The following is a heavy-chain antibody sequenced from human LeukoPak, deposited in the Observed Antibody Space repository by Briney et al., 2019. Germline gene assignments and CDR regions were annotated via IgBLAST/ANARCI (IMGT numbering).Heavy chain of an antibody. CDR1: GFTFSNSG. D-gene: IGHD3-10*01. J-gene: IGHJ4*02. CDR3: ARNSGGRRYYFTE. V-gene: IGHV3-33*01. Sequence: GGSLRLSCAASGFTFSNSGMHWVRQAPGKGLEWGTVIYTDGSTKYYADSVKGRFTISRENSQNPVYLQMNSLRAEDTAVYYCARNSGGRRYYFTEWGQGTLVTVSS. CDR2: IYTDGSTK.